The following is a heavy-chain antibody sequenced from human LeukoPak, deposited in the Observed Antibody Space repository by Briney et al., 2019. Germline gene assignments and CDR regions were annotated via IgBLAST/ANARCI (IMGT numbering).Heavy chain of an antibody. Sequence: GGSLRLSCAASGFRFSSYGMHWVRQAPGKGLEWVAVIWYDGSNKYYADSVKGRFTISRDNSKNTLYLQMNLLRAEDTAVYYCARATYYYDSSGYYVFYFDNWGQGTLVTVSS. V-gene: IGHV3-33*01. CDR1: GFRFSSYG. CDR3: ARATYYYDSSGYYVFYFDN. J-gene: IGHJ4*02. CDR2: IWYDGSNK. D-gene: IGHD3-22*01.